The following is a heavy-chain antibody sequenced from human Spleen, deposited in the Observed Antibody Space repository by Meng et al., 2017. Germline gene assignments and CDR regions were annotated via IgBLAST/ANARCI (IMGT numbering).Heavy chain of an antibody. V-gene: IGHV4-4*02. CDR3: ASEGTGYSSGWYESYYYGMDV. J-gene: IGHJ6*02. CDR1: GGSISSSNW. D-gene: IGHD6-19*01. Sequence: SETLSLTCAVSGGSISSSNWWSWVRQPPGKGLEWIGEIYHSGSTNYNPSLKSRVTISVDKSKNQFSLKLSSVTAADTAVYYCASEGTGYSSGWYESYYYGMDVWGQGTTVTVSS. CDR2: IYHSGST.